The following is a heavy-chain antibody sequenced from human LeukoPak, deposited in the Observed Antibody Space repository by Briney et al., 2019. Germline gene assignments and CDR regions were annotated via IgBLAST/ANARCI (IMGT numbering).Heavy chain of an antibody. Sequence: SETLSLTCTVSGYSISSGYYWGWIRQPPGKGLEWIGSIYHSGSTYYNPSLKSRVTISVDTSKNQFSLKLSSVAAADTAVYYCASSGGAFDIWGQGTMVTVSS. V-gene: IGHV4-38-2*02. J-gene: IGHJ3*02. CDR3: ASSGGAFDI. CDR1: GYSISSGYY. CDR2: IYHSGST. D-gene: IGHD6-19*01.